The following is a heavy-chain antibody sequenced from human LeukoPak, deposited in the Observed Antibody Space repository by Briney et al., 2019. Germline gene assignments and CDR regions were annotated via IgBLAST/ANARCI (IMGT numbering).Heavy chain of an antibody. Sequence: GGSLRLSCAASGFSFSSYAMSWVRQAPGKGLEWVSAISSNGGSTCYADSVKGRFTISRDNSKNTLYLQMNSLRAEDTAVYYCAKDRIRVVYWGQGTLVTVSS. J-gene: IGHJ4*02. CDR1: GFSFSSYA. CDR2: ISSNGGST. D-gene: IGHD2-15*01. CDR3: AKDRIRVVY. V-gene: IGHV3-23*01.